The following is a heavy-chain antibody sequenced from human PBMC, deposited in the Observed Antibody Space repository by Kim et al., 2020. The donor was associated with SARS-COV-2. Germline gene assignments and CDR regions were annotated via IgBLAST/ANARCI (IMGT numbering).Heavy chain of an antibody. D-gene: IGHD3-10*01. V-gene: IGHV1-24*01. CDR1: GYTLTELS. J-gene: IGHJ6*02. CDR3: ATEATTMVRGVISYYGMDV. Sequence: ASVKVSCKVSGYTLTELSMHWVRQAPGKGLEWMGGFDPEDGETIYAQKFQGRVTMTEDTSTDTAYMELSSLRSEDTAVYYCATEATTMVRGVISYYGMDVWGQRTTVTVS. CDR2: FDPEDGET.